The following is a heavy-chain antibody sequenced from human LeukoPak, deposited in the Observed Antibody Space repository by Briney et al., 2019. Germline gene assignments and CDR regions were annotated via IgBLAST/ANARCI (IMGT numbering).Heavy chain of an antibody. J-gene: IGHJ5*02. D-gene: IGHD3-10*01. V-gene: IGHV4-59*01. CDR1: GGSISIYY. CDR3: ARGGYYGSGNDFRFDP. Sequence: SETLSLTCSVSGGSISIYYWTWIRQIPGKGLEWIGYIYYTGTTNYNPLFESRATISVDTSKNQFSLKLNSVTAADTAVYYCARGGYYGSGNDFRFDPWGQGTLVTVSS. CDR2: IYYTGTT.